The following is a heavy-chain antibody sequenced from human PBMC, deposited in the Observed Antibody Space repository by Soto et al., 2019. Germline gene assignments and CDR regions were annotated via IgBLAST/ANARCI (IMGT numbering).Heavy chain of an antibody. Sequence: ASVKVSFKASGYTFTSYYMHWLRQAPGQGLEWMGIINPSGGSTSYAQKFQGRVTMTRDTSTSTVYMELSSLRSEDTAVYYCARDVVGSPHYYYYYGMDVWGQGTTVTVSS. J-gene: IGHJ6*02. CDR3: ARDVVGSPHYYYYYGMDV. V-gene: IGHV1-46*01. CDR1: GYTFTSYY. D-gene: IGHD2-15*01. CDR2: INPSGGST.